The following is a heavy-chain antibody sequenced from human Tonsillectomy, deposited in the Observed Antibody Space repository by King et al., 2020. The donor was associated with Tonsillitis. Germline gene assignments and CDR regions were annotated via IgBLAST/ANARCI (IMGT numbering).Heavy chain of an antibody. CDR1: GYTFTNYG. J-gene: IGHJ3*02. V-gene: IGHV1-18*01. Sequence: VQLVESGVEVKKPGASVKVSCTASGYTFTNYGISWVRQAPGQGLEWMGWISAYNGNTDYAQKFQDRVTMTTDTSTSTAYMELRSLRSGDTAVYYCARDRGLYSRGDASDIWGQGTLVTVSS. D-gene: IGHD3-22*01. CDR2: ISAYNGNT. CDR3: ARDRGLYSRGDASDI.